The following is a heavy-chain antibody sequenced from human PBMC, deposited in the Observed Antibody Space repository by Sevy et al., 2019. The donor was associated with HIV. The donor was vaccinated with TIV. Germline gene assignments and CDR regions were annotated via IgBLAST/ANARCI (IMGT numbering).Heavy chain of an antibody. V-gene: IGHV3-15*01. D-gene: IGHD1-26*01. CDR2: IKSKTDGGTT. Sequence: WGSLRLSCAASGFTFSNAWMSWVRQAPGKGLEWVGHIKSKTDGGTTDFAAPVKGRFTISRDDSKTTLFLQMNSLKTEDTAVYYCAPSIGSSETGYYFDYCGQGTLVTVSS. CDR3: APSIGSSETGYYFDY. J-gene: IGHJ4*02. CDR1: GFTFSNAW.